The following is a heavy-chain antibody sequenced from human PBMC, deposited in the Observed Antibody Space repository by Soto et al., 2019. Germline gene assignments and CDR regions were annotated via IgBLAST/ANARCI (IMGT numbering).Heavy chain of an antibody. CDR1: GGSISSSFYY. J-gene: IGHJ4*02. D-gene: IGHD3-22*01. V-gene: IGHV4-31*03. CDR2: IYYTGST. Sequence: TSETLSLTCPVSGGSISSSFYYWGWIRQHPGKGLEWIGYIYYTGSTYYNPSLKSRLSISVDTSKNHFSLKLRSVTAADTAVYYCARLHYYDSSSPQYYFDFWGQGTLVTVSS. CDR3: ARLHYYDSSSPQYYFDF.